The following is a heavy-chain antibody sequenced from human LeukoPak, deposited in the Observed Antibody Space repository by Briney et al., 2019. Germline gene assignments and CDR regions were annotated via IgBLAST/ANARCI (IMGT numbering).Heavy chain of an antibody. CDR1: GFTVSSNY. CDR2: IYSGGST. J-gene: IGHJ4*02. CDR3: ARGAITMVRGVIPTYYFDY. Sequence: GGSLRLSCAASGFTVSSNYMSWVRQAPGKGLEWVSVIYSGGSTYYADSVKGRFTISRDNSKNTLYLQMNSLRAEDTAVYYCARGAITMVRGVIPTYYFDYWGQGTLVTVSS. D-gene: IGHD3-10*01. V-gene: IGHV3-53*01.